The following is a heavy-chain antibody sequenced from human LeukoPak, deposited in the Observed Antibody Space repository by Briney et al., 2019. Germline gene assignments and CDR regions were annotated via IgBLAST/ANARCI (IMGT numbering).Heavy chain of an antibody. Sequence: GGSLRLSCAASGFTVSVNYLSWVRQAPGKGLEWVSVIYAGGSTYYADSVKGRFTISRDNSKNTLYLQMNSPRAEDTAVYYCARDTVRGYYYGMDVWGQGTTVTVSS. D-gene: IGHD1-26*01. CDR2: IYAGGST. CDR1: GFTVSVNY. V-gene: IGHV3-66*01. CDR3: ARDTVRGYYYGMDV. J-gene: IGHJ6*02.